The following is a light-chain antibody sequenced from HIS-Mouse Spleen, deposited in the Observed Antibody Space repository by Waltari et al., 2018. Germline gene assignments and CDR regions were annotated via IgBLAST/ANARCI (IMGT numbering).Light chain of an antibody. J-gene: IGLJ3*02. CDR1: SSDVGSYNL. Sequence: QSALTQPASVSGSPGQSITISCTGTSSDVGSYNLVSWYQQHPGKAPKLMIYEGSKRPSGVSNRFSCSKSCNTASLTISGLQAEDVADYYCCSYAGSSTLVFGGGTKLTVL. CDR3: CSYAGSSTLV. CDR2: EGS. V-gene: IGLV2-23*01.